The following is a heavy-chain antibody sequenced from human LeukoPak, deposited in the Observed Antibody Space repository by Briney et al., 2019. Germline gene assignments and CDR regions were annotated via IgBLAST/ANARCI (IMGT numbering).Heavy chain of an antibody. CDR2: IYPGESDT. CDR3: ARQGYDILTGYYYNDY. V-gene: IGHV5-51*01. Sequence: GESLKISCKGSGYSFTRYWIGWVRQMPGKGLEWMGIIYPGESDTRYSPSFQGQVTISADKSISTAYLQWSSLKASDTAMYYCARQGYDILTGYYYNDYWGQGTLVTVSS. D-gene: IGHD3-9*01. J-gene: IGHJ4*02. CDR1: GYSFTRYW.